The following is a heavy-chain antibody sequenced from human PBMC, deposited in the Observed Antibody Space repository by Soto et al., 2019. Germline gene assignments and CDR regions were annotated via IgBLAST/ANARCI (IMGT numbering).Heavy chain of an antibody. V-gene: IGHV4-31*03. J-gene: IGHJ6*02. D-gene: IGHD3-3*01. Sequence: SETLSLTCTVSGGSISNGGYYWTWIRQHPGKGLEWIGYIYYSGSTYYNPSLKSRVTISVDTSKNQFSLKLTSATAADTAVYYCARDVTDFWSGHEGMDVWGQGTKVTVSS. CDR3: ARDVTDFWSGHEGMDV. CDR1: GGSISNGGYY. CDR2: IYYSGST.